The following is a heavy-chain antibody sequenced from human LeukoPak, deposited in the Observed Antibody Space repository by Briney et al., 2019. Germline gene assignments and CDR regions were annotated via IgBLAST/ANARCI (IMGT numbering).Heavy chain of an antibody. CDR2: IIPIFGTA. J-gene: IGHJ6*04. V-gene: IGHV1-69*13. CDR1: GGTFSSYA. CDR3: ASNQYYDILTGYYRPDYYGMDV. D-gene: IGHD3-9*01. Sequence: GASVKVSCKASGGTFSSYAISWVRQAPGQGLEWMGGIIPIFGTANYAQKFQGRVTIIADESTSTAYMELSSLRSEDTAVYYCASNQYYDILTGYYRPDYYGMDVWGKGTTVTVSS.